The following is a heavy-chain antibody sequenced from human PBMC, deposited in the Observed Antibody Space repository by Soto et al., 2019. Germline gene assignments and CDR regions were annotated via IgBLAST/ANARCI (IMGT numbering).Heavy chain of an antibody. CDR1: GFTFSNAW. Sequence: GGSLRLSCAASGFTFSNAWMSWVRQAPGKGLEWVGRIKSKTDGGTTDYAAPVKGRFTISRDDSKNTLYLQMNSLKTEDTAAYYCTTDRSITIFGVYYYYGMDVWGQGTTVTVSS. D-gene: IGHD3-3*01. CDR3: TTDRSITIFGVYYYYGMDV. J-gene: IGHJ6*02. CDR2: IKSKTDGGTT. V-gene: IGHV3-15*01.